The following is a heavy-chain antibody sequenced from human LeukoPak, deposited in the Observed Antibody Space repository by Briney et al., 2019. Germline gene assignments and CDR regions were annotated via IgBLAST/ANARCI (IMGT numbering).Heavy chain of an antibody. V-gene: IGHV1-2*02. CDR3: ASSIVATTRIDY. D-gene: IGHD5-12*01. J-gene: IGHJ4*02. Sequence: ASVKVSCKPSGHTFTAYYIHWVRQAPGQGLEWMGWINPNSGGTNYAQKFQGRVTMTRDTSISTAYMELSRLTSDDTAVYYCASSIVATTRIDYCGQGTLVTVSS. CDR1: GHTFTAYY. CDR2: INPNSGGT.